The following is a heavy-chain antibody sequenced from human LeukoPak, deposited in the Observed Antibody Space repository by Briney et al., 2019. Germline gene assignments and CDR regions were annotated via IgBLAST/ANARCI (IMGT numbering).Heavy chain of an antibody. CDR3: AKDSERYNYGNRLVDY. D-gene: IGHD5-18*01. J-gene: IGHJ4*02. Sequence: GGSLRLSCAASGFTFSSYGMHWVRQAPGKGLEWVAFIRYDGSNKYYADSVKGRFTISRDNSKNTLYLQMNSLRAEDTAVYYCAKDSERYNYGNRLVDYWGQGTLVTVSS. V-gene: IGHV3-30*02. CDR2: IRYDGSNK. CDR1: GFTFSSYG.